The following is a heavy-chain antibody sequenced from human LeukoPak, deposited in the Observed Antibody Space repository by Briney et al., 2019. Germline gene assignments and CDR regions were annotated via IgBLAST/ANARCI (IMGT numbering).Heavy chain of an antibody. J-gene: IGHJ4*02. D-gene: IGHD1-26*01. Sequence: GASVKVSCKASGYTFTSYGISWVRQAPGQGLEWMGWISAYNGNTNYAQKLQGRVTMTTDTSTSTAYMELRSLRSDDTAVYYCARVSLYSGSYFYSDYWGQGTLVTVSS. V-gene: IGHV1-18*01. CDR1: GYTFTSYG. CDR3: ARVSLYSGSYFYSDY. CDR2: ISAYNGNT.